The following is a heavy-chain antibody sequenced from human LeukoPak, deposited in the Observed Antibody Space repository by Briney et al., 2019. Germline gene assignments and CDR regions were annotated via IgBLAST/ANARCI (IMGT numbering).Heavy chain of an antibody. V-gene: IGHV4-61*02. D-gene: IGHD3-22*01. Sequence: NYNPSLKSRVTISVDTSKNRFSLKLSSVTAADTAVYYCARVLYYYDSSGYYYYYYYYMDVWGKGTTVTVSS. CDR3: ARVLYYYDSSGYYYYYYYYMDV. J-gene: IGHJ6*03.